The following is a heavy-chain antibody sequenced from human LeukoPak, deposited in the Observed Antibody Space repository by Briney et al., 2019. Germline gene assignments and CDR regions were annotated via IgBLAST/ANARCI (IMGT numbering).Heavy chain of an antibody. D-gene: IGHD5-18*01. V-gene: IGHV3-48*01. CDR3: ARARGYSYGYSDY. CDR2: ISSSSSII. J-gene: IGHJ4*02. CDR1: GFTFSSYS. Sequence: GGSLRLSCAASGFTFSSYSMNWVRQAPGKGLEWVSYISSSSSIIDYADSVKGRCTISRDNAKNSLYLHMNSLRAEDTAVYYCARARGYSYGYSDYWGQGTLVTVSS.